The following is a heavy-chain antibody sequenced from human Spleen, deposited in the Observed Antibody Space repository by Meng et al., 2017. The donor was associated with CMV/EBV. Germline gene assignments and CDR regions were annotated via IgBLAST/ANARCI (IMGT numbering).Heavy chain of an antibody. CDR1: GYTFTGYY. J-gene: IGHJ4*02. CDR2: INPNSGGT. CDR3: ARDYYYDSSGYYYG. D-gene: IGHD3-22*01. Sequence: QGQLVQYGAEGKKPGASVKVSCKASGYTFTGYYMHWVRQAPGQGLEWMGWINPNSGGTNYAQKFQGRVTMTRDTSISTAYMELSRLRSDDTAVYYCARDYYYDSSGYYYGWGQGTLVTVSS. V-gene: IGHV1-2*02.